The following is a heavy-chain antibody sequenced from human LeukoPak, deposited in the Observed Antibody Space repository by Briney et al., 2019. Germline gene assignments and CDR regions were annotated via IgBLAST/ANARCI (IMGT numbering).Heavy chain of an antibody. J-gene: IGHJ3*02. V-gene: IGHV3-48*01. Sequence: PGGSLRLSCAASGFTFSSYSMNWVRQAPGKGLEWVSYISSSSSTIYYADSVKGRFTISRDNAKNSLYLQMNSLGAEDTAVYYCARVGVDAFDIWGQGTMVTVSS. CDR1: GFTFSSYS. D-gene: IGHD6-13*01. CDR3: ARVGVDAFDI. CDR2: ISSSSSTI.